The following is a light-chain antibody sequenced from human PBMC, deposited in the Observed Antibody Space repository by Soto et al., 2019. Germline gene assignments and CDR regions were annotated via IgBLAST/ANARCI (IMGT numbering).Light chain of an antibody. Sequence: QSVLTQPRSVSGSPGQSVTISCTGTSSDVGGYDYFSWYQQHPGKAPKLMIYDVSKRPSGVPDRFSGSKSGNTASLTISGLQAEDEADYYCCSYAGSHTWVFGGGTKLTVL. CDR2: DVS. J-gene: IGLJ3*02. V-gene: IGLV2-11*01. CDR1: SSDVGGYDY. CDR3: CSYAGSHTWV.